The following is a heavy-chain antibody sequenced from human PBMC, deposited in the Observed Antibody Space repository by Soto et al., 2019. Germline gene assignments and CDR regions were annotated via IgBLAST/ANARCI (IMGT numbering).Heavy chain of an antibody. V-gene: IGHV1-18*01. Sequence: QVQLVQSGAEVKKPGASVKVSCKASGYTFTSYGISWVRQAPGQGLEWMGWISAYNGNTNYAQKLQGRVTMTTDTPTSTAYMELRSLRSDDTAVYYCARDDFLPVAAPSHFDYWGQGTLVTVSS. CDR1: GYTFTSYG. CDR2: ISAYNGNT. J-gene: IGHJ4*02. D-gene: IGHD2-15*01. CDR3: ARDDFLPVAAPSHFDY.